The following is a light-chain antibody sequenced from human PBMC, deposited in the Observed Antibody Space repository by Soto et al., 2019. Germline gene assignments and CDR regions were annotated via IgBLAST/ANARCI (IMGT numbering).Light chain of an antibody. CDR2: SND. Sequence: QSVLTQPPSASGTPGQRVTISCFGSSSNIGSNTVNWYQQLPGAAPKLLIYSNDRRPSGVPDRFSGSKSGSSASLAISGLQSEDEADYYCAAWDDSLNGYVFGTGTKVTVL. CDR3: AAWDDSLNGYV. J-gene: IGLJ1*01. V-gene: IGLV1-44*01. CDR1: SSNIGSNT.